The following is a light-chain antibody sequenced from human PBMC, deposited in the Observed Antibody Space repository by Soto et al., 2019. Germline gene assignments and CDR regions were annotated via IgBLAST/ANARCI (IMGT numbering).Light chain of an antibody. CDR3: QQRSNWPPT. CDR1: QSVSSY. Sequence: EIVLTQSPSTLSLSTGERATLACRASQSVSSYLAWSQQKPGQAPRLLIYDASNRATGIPARFSGSGSGTDFTLTISSLEPEDFAVYYCQQRSNWPPTFGPGTKVYSK. CDR2: DAS. V-gene: IGKV3-11*01. J-gene: IGKJ3*01.